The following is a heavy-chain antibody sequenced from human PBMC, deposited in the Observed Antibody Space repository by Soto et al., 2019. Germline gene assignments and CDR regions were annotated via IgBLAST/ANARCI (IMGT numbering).Heavy chain of an antibody. V-gene: IGHV3-21*01. J-gene: IGHJ6*02. D-gene: IGHD6-19*01. Sequence: PGGSLRLSCAASGFTFSSYSMNWVRQAPGKGLEWVSSISSSSSYIYYADSVKGRFTISRDNAKNSLYLQMNSLRAEDTAVYYCARYQWLVLSYYYGMDVWGQGTTVTVSS. CDR1: GFTFSSYS. CDR3: ARYQWLVLSYYYGMDV. CDR2: ISSSSSYI.